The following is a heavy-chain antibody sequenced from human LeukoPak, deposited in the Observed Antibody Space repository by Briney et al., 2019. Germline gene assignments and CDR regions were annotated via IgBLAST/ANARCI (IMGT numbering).Heavy chain of an antibody. Sequence: SETLSLTCTVSGGSISSSSYYWGWIRQPPGKGLECIGSIYYSGSTYYNPSLKSRVTISVDTSKNQFSLKLSSVTAADTAVYYCARDVGSGWFRRPFDYWGQGTLVTVSS. CDR1: GGSISSSSYY. D-gene: IGHD6-19*01. CDR3: ARDVGSGWFRRPFDY. CDR2: IYYSGST. V-gene: IGHV4-39*07. J-gene: IGHJ4*02.